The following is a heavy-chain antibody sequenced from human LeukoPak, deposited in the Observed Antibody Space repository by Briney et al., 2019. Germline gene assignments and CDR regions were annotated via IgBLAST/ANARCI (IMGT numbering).Heavy chain of an antibody. V-gene: IGHV4-39*07. Sequence: SETLSLTCTVSGGSISSSSYYWGWIRQPPGKGLEWIGSIYYSGSTYYNPSLKSRVTISVDTSKNQFSLKLSSVTAADTAVYYCARETLTHFVYTAMGFDYWGQGTLVTVSS. D-gene: IGHD5-18*01. CDR1: GGSISSSSYY. J-gene: IGHJ4*02. CDR2: IYYSGST. CDR3: ARETLTHFVYTAMGFDY.